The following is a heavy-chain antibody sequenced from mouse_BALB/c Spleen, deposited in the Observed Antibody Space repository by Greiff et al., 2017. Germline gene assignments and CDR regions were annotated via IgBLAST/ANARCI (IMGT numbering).Heavy chain of an antibody. CDR1: GFTFSSYG. CDR2: ISSGGSYT. J-gene: IGHJ2*01. CDR3: ARGYDGYYLDY. Sequence: DVKLVESGGDLVKPGGSLKLSCAASGFTFSSYGMSCFRQTPDKRLEWVATISSGGSYTYYPDSVKGRFTISRDNAKNTLYLQMSSLKSEDTAMYYCARGYDGYYLDYWGQGTTLTVSS. D-gene: IGHD2-3*01. V-gene: IGHV5-6*02.